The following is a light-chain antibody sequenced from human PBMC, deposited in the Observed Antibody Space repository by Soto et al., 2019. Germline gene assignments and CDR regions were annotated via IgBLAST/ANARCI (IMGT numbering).Light chain of an antibody. CDR1: QSITST. V-gene: IGKV3-15*01. J-gene: IGKJ2*01. CDR3: QQFSNNHWPPYT. Sequence: EILMTQSPATLPVSPRERVTLSCRASQSITSTLAWYQQKPGQAPRLLIYGASARAAGVPDRFSVSGSGTDFTLTISSLQSEDFAVYYCQQFSNNHWPPYTFGQGTKLEIK. CDR2: GAS.